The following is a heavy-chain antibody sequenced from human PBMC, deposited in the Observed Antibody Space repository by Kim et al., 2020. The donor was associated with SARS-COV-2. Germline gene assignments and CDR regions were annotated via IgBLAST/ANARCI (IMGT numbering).Heavy chain of an antibody. D-gene: IGHD2-15*01. CDR2: ISSSGSTI. Sequence: GGSLRLSCAASGFTFSDYYMSWIRQAPGKGLEWVSYISSSGSTIYYADSVKGRFTISRDNAKNSLYLQMNSLRAEDTAVYYCASQCSGGSCYLQLDAFDIWGQGTMVTVSS. CDR3: ASQCSGGSCYLQLDAFDI. CDR1: GFTFSDYY. V-gene: IGHV3-11*01. J-gene: IGHJ3*02.